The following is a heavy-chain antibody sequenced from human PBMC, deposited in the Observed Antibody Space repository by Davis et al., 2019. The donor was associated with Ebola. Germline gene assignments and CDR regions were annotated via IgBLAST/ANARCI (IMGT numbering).Heavy chain of an antibody. Sequence: HTGGSLRLSCAASGFTFSSYGMHWVRQDPVKGLVWVSLINTDGSGTAYADSVKGRFTVSRDNAKNTLSLQMNSLRAEDTAIYYCARDSRYYGMDVWGQGTTVTVSS. V-gene: IGHV3-74*03. CDR2: INTDGSGT. CDR1: GFTFSSYG. D-gene: IGHD4-11*01. J-gene: IGHJ6*02. CDR3: ARDSRYYGMDV.